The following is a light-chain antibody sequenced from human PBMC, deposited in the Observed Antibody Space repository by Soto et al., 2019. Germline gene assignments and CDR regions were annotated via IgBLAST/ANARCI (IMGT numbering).Light chain of an antibody. CDR2: DAS. CDR3: QQRSSWPPIT. V-gene: IGKV3-11*01. Sequence: EIFLTQSPGTLSLSPWEIATLSCRASQSVSSYLAWYQQKPGQAPRLLVYDASNRATDVPPRFSGSGSGTDFTLTISSLEPEDFAVYYCQQRSSWPPITFGQGTRLEI. CDR1: QSVSSY. J-gene: IGKJ5*01.